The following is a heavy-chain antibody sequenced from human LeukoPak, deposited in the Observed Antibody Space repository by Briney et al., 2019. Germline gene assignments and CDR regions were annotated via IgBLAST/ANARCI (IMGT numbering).Heavy chain of an antibody. CDR1: GFTFRSYA. D-gene: IGHD2-2*01. Sequence: GGSLRLSCAASGFTFRSYAMHWVRLAPGKGLEWVSATTGGGDRTYYAASVKGRFTISRDNSKSTLYLQMNSLRADDTAVYYCAKDRATLVVPASSPTNWFDPWGQGTLVTVSS. V-gene: IGHV3-23*01. J-gene: IGHJ5*02. CDR2: TTGGGDRT. CDR3: AKDRATLVVPASSPTNWFDP.